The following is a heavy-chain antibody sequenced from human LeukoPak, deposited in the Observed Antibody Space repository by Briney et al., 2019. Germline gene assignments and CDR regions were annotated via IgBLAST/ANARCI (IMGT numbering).Heavy chain of an antibody. D-gene: IGHD1-26*01. CDR1: GVSFSGYY. CDR2: INHSGST. J-gene: IGHJ6*02. Sequence: KPSETLSLTCAVYGVSFSGYYWSWIRQPPGKGLEWIGEINHSGSTNYNPSLKSRVTISVDTSKNQFSLKLSSVTAADTAVYYCARGRSNYYGMDVWGQGTTVTVSS. V-gene: IGHV4-34*01. CDR3: ARGRSNYYGMDV.